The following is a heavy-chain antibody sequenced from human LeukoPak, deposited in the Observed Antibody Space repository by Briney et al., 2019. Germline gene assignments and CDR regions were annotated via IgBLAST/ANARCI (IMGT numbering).Heavy chain of an antibody. CDR3: ATEGGWQPTDYGDHVY. Sequence: ASVKVSCNASGYTFTNYGITWVRQAPGQGLEWMGWISPYNGNTNYAQKFQGRVTMTTDTSTRTAYMELRNLRSDDTALYYCATEGGWQPTDYGDHVYWGQGTLVTVSS. V-gene: IGHV1-18*01. J-gene: IGHJ4*02. CDR2: ISPYNGNT. CDR1: GYTFTNYG. D-gene: IGHD4-17*01.